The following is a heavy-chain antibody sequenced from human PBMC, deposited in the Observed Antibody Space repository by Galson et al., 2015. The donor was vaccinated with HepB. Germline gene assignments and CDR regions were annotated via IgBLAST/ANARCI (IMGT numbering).Heavy chain of an antibody. CDR3: AKDQDLKGYCTSTSCRGAEY. V-gene: IGHV3-23*01. CDR2: ISGGGGTT. J-gene: IGHJ4*02. D-gene: IGHD2-2*01. Sequence: SLRLSCAASGFTFSSYAMSWVRQAPGKGLEWVSAISGGGGTTYYADSVKGRFTISRDNSKNTLYLQMNGLRAEDTAVYYCAKDQDLKGYCTSTSCRGAEYWGQGTLVTVYS. CDR1: GFTFSSYA.